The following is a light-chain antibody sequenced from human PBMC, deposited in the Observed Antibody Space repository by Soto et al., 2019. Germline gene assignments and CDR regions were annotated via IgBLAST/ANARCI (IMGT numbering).Light chain of an antibody. J-gene: IGKJ3*01. CDR1: RSISDW. CDR3: QQAYTFPFT. V-gene: IGKV1-12*01. Sequence: IQMTQSPSTLSQSIGDRVTITCRASRSISDWLAWYQQKPGEAPKLLIFDASSLKSWVPSRFSGSGSGTDFTLTISSLQPEDFATYYCQQAYTFPFTFGPGTKVDIK. CDR2: DAS.